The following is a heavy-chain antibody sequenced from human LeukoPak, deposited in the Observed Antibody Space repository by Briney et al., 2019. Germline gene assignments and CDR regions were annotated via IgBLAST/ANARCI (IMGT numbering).Heavy chain of an antibody. Sequence: GGSVKVSCKASGGTFSSYAISWVRQAPGQGLEWMGGIIPIFGTANYAQKFQGRVTITADESTSTAYMELSSLRSEDTAVYYCAREYDSWSGNYYYMDVWGKGTTVTVSS. J-gene: IGHJ6*03. CDR1: GGTFSSYA. CDR3: AREYDSWSGNYYYMDV. D-gene: IGHD3-3*01. CDR2: IIPIFGTA. V-gene: IGHV1-69*13.